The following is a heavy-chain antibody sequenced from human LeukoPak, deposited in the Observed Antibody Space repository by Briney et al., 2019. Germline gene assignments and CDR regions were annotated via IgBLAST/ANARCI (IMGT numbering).Heavy chain of an antibody. CDR3: ASDKGYSNNYFDY. CDR1: GGSITSNW. Sequence: PSGTLSLTCAVSGGSITSNWWSWVRQSPEKGLEWIGEVHHDGDTNYNPSFKSRVNMSVDKSKKHFSLMLTSVTAADTAVYYCASDKGYSNNYFDYWGQGTLVTVSS. D-gene: IGHD6-13*01. V-gene: IGHV4-4*02. CDR2: VHHDGDT. J-gene: IGHJ4*02.